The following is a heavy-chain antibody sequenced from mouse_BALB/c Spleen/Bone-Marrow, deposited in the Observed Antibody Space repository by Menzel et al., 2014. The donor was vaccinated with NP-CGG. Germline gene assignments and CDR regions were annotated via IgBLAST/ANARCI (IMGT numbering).Heavy chain of an antibody. J-gene: IGHJ2*01. D-gene: IGHD2-10*02. CDR1: GYPFSSYW. Sequence: VKLMESGAELARPGCSVKISCKASGYPFSSYWMNWVKQKPGQGLEWIGQIYPGDGETNYNGKFKGNAILTADKSSSTAYMQLINLTSEDSAVDFCERKYGDYWGQGTTLTVSS. CDR3: ERKYGDY. V-gene: IGHV1-80*01. CDR2: IYPGDGET.